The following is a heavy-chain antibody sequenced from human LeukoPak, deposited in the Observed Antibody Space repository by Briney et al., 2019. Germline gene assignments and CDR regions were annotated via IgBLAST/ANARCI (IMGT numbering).Heavy chain of an antibody. CDR2: IYYSGST. CDR3: ASNSIGLYYFDY. CDR1: GGSISSSSYY. J-gene: IGHJ4*02. V-gene: IGHV4-39*01. D-gene: IGHD2-21*01. Sequence: SETLSLTCTVSGGSISSSSYYWGWIRQPPGKGLEWIGSIYYSGSTYYNPSLKSRVTISVDTSKNQFSLKLSSVTAADTAVYYCASNSIGLYYFDYWGQGTLVTVSS.